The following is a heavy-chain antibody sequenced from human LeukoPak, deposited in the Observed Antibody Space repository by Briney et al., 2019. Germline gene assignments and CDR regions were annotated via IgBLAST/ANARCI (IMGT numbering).Heavy chain of an antibody. J-gene: IGHJ3*02. Sequence: AGGSLRLSCAASGFTFSSYAMSWVRQAPGKGLEWVSAISGSGGSTYYADSVKGRFTISRDNSKNTLYLQMNSLRAEDTAVYYCAKVSSRSRISVHDAFDIWGQGTMVTVSS. CDR1: GFTFSSYA. V-gene: IGHV3-23*01. D-gene: IGHD3-16*02. CDR2: ISGSGGST. CDR3: AKVSSRSRISVHDAFDI.